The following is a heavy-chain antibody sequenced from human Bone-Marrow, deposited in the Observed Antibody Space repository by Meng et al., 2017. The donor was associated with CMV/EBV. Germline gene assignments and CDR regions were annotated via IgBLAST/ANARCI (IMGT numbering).Heavy chain of an antibody. D-gene: IGHD4-17*01. CDR3: AKGSDYGDYGWFDP. CDR2: IWYDGNKK. V-gene: IGHV3-33*06. CDR1: GFIFNTYG. Sequence: GESLKISCVASGFIFNTYGMHWVRQAPGKGPEWVSVIWYDGNKKYYGDSVQGRFTVSRDNSKNTVYLHMNSLRVEDTAVYYCAKGSDYGDYGWFDPWGPGPLVTVSS. J-gene: IGHJ5*02.